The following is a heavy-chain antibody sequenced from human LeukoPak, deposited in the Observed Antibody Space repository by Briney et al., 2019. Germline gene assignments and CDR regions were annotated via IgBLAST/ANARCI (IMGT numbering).Heavy chain of an antibody. J-gene: IGHJ3*02. Sequence: SETLSLTCTVSGGSLSSSSYYWGWIRQPPGKGLEWIGSIYYSGSTYYNPSLKSRVTISVDTSKNQFSLKLSSVTAADTAVYYCASDSGYYDGDAFDIWGQGTMVTVSS. V-gene: IGHV4-39*01. CDR1: GGSLSSSSYY. CDR2: IYYSGST. CDR3: ASDSGYYDGDAFDI. D-gene: IGHD3-22*01.